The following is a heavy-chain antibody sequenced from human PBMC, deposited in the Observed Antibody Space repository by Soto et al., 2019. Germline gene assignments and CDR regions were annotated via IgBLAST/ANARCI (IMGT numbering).Heavy chain of an antibody. CDR2: ISYDGSNK. Sequence: PGGSLRLSCAASGFTFSSYGMHWVRQAPGKGLEWVAVISYDGSNKYYADSVKGRFTISRDNSKNTLYLQMNSLRAEDTAVYYCAARSGSYSYWGQGTLVTVSS. CDR3: AARSGSYSY. D-gene: IGHD1-26*01. J-gene: IGHJ4*02. V-gene: IGHV3-30*03. CDR1: GFTFSSYG.